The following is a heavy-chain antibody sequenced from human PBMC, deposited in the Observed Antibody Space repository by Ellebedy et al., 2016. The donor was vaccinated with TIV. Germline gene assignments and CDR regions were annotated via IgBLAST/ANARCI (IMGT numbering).Heavy chain of an antibody. CDR3: ARFGDDDILTGSPPVYYYYGMDV. Sequence: GGSLRLSXAASGFTFSDYYMSWIRQAPGKGLEWVSYISSSSSYTNYADSVKGRFTISRDNAKNSLYLQMNSLRAEDTAVYYCARFGDDDILTGSPPVYYYYGMDVWGQGTTVTVSS. D-gene: IGHD3-9*01. J-gene: IGHJ6*02. CDR2: ISSSSSYT. CDR1: GFTFSDYY. V-gene: IGHV3-11*03.